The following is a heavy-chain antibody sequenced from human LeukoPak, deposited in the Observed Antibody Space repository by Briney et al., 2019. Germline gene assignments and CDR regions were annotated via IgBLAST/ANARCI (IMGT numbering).Heavy chain of an antibody. CDR2: IYYSGST. V-gene: IGHV4-30-4*01. CDR3: ASSPIVNEKFDF. D-gene: IGHD1-1*01. Sequence: PSETLSLTCNASGGSITSGDYYYNWIRQTPGTGLEWIGYIYYSGSTYYKPSLRSRVTISVDTSKNQVSLNLRSVTAADTAVYYCASSPIVNEKFDFWGQGALVTVSA. J-gene: IGHJ4*02. CDR1: GGSITSGDYY.